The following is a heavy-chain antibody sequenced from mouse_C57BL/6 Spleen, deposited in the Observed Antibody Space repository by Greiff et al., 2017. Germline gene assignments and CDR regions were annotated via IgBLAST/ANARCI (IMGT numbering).Heavy chain of an antibody. V-gene: IGHV14-3*01. D-gene: IGHD1-1*01. CDR2: IDPASGNT. CDR1: GFNIKNTS. Sequence: VQLQQSVAELVRPGASVKLSCTASGFNIKNTSMHWVKQRPEQGLEWIGRIDPASGNTTYAPKFQGKATITADTSSSTAYLQISSLTSEDTAIYYCARDYYGSSYCLFDYWGQGTTLTVSS. J-gene: IGHJ2*01. CDR3: ARDYYGSSYCLFDY.